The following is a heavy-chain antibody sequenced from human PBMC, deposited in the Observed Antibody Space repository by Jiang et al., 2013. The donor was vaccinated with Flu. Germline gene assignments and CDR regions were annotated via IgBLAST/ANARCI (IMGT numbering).Heavy chain of an antibody. CDR1: GFTFSDYY. CDR3: ARAPSGWHFDC. D-gene: IGHD6-25*01. J-gene: IGHJ4*02. Sequence: GSLRLSCAASGFTFSDYYMSWIRQAPGKGLEWVSYISSSGSTIYYADSVKGRFTVSRDNAKSSLYLQMNSLRAEDTAVYYCARAPSGWHFDCWGQGTLVTVSS. CDR2: ISSSGSTI. V-gene: IGHV3-11*01.